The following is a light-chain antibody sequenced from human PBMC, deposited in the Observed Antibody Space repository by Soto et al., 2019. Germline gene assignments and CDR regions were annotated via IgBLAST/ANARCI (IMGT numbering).Light chain of an antibody. CDR1: QSVTSNY. CDR2: GAS. J-gene: IGKJ1*01. V-gene: IGKV3-20*01. Sequence: EIVLTQSPGTLSLSPGERATLSCRASQSVTSNYLAWYQQKPGQAPRLLVYGASNRATGIPDRFSGSGSGTDFTLTISRLEPEDFAVYYWQQYGSSGTFGQGTKVDI. CDR3: QQYGSSGT.